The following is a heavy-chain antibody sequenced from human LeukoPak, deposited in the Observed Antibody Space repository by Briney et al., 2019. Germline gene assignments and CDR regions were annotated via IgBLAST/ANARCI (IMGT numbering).Heavy chain of an antibody. CDR1: GGSISSSSYY. J-gene: IGHJ6*02. D-gene: IGHD2/OR15-2a*01. Sequence: SETLSLTCTVSGGSISSSSYYWGWIRQPPGMGLEWIGSIHYSGSTYYNPSLKSRVTISVDTSKNQFSLKLSSVTAADTAVYYCARGRISYFGLDVWGQGTTVTVSS. V-gene: IGHV4-39*01. CDR3: ARGRISYFGLDV. CDR2: IHYSGST.